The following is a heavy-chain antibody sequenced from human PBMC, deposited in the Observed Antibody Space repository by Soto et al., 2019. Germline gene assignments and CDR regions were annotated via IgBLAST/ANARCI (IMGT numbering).Heavy chain of an antibody. Sequence: EVQLLESGGGLVQPGGSLRLSCAASGFTFSSYAMSWVRQAPGKGLEWVSAISGSGGSTYYADSVKGRFTISRDNSKNTLYLQMNSLRAEDTAVYYCAKDPITMIVVGEGYFDLWGRGTLVTVSS. CDR1: GFTFSSYA. CDR2: ISGSGGST. V-gene: IGHV3-23*01. J-gene: IGHJ2*01. CDR3: AKDPITMIVVGEGYFDL. D-gene: IGHD3-22*01.